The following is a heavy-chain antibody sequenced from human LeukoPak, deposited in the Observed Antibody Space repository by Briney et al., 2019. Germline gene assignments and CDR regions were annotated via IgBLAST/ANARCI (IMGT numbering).Heavy chain of an antibody. V-gene: IGHV1-46*01. CDR1: GYSLTTYY. D-gene: IGHD2-8*01. CDR3: ASVYLYGMDV. J-gene: IGHJ6*02. CDR2: INPSGGST. Sequence: ASVKVSCTASGYSLTTYYMHWVRQAPGQGFEWMAIINPSGGSTNYAQKFQGRVTMTRDTPTNTVYMELSSLRTEDTAVYYCASVYLYGMDVWGQGTTVTVSS.